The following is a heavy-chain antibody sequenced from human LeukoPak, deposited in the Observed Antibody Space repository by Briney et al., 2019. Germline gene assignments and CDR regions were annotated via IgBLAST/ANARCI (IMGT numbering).Heavy chain of an antibody. V-gene: IGHV3-23*01. CDR3: AKGVLGYCSGGSCYFDDAFDI. CDR2: ISGSGGST. Sequence: GGSLRLSCAASEFTFSSYAMSWVRQAPGKGLEWVSAISGSGGSTYYADSVKGRVTISRDNSTNTLYLQMNSLRAEDTAVYYCAKGVLGYCSGGSCYFDDAFDIWGQGTMVTVSS. D-gene: IGHD2-15*01. J-gene: IGHJ3*02. CDR1: EFTFSSYA.